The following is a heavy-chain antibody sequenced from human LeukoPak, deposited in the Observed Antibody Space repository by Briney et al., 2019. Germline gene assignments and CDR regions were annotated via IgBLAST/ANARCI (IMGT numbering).Heavy chain of an antibody. D-gene: IGHD3-3*01. J-gene: IGHJ3*02. CDR3: ARGIFGMVINGFDI. V-gene: IGHV4-59*01. CDR2: IYYSGST. Sequence: PSETLSLTCTVSGGSISSYYWSWIRQPPGKGLEWIGYIYYSGSTNYNPSLKSRVTISVDTSKNQFSLRLSSVTAADTAVYYCARGIFGMVINGFDIWGQGTMVTVSS. CDR1: GGSISSYY.